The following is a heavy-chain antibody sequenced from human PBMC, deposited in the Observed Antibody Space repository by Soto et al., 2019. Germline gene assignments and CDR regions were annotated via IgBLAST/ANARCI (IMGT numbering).Heavy chain of an antibody. J-gene: IGHJ4*02. V-gene: IGHV4-4*02. D-gene: IGHD6-19*01. CDR2: ISHSGST. CDR1: GGSISNNHW. CDR3: SRAVGGLPFDY. Sequence: TSETLSLTCAVSGGSISNNHWWSWVRQPPGRALEWIGEISHSGSTHFNPSLKSRVTISMDKSKNHFSLRLSSVTAADTAMYYCSRAVGGLPFDYWGQGTLFTVSS.